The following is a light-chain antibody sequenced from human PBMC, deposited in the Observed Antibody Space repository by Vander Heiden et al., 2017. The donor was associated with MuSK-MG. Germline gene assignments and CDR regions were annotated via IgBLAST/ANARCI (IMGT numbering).Light chain of an antibody. J-gene: IGLJ2*01. CDR3: LLYYGCSQLGV. CDR1: TGAVTSGYS. CDR2: SAS. V-gene: IGLV7-43*01. Sequence: QTVVTQQLSLTVSPGGTVTLTWSSSTGAVTSGYSPNWFQQRPGQAPRALIYSASNKHAWTPARFSGSLLGGKAALTLSGAQPEDEADYYCLLYYGCSQLGVFGGGTKLTVL.